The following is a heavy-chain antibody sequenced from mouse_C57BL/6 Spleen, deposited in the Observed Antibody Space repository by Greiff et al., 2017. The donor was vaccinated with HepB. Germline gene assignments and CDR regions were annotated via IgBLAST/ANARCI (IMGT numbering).Heavy chain of an antibody. CDR1: GYAFSSYW. Sequence: VQLQQSGAELVKPGASVKISCKASGYAFSSYWMNWVKQRPGKGLEWIGQIYPGDGDTNYNGKFKGKATLTADKSSSTAYMQLSRLTSEDSAVYFGARRNYSSSELAYWGQGTLVTVSA. CDR3: ARRNYSSSELAY. J-gene: IGHJ3*01. V-gene: IGHV1-80*01. D-gene: IGHD2-5*01. CDR2: IYPGDGDT.